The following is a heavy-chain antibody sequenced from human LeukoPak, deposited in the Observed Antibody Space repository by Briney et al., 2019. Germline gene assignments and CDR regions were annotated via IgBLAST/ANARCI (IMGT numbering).Heavy chain of an antibody. D-gene: IGHD2-8*01. CDR1: GFTFSSYA. CDR3: AKDTSIGKYCTNGVCSPFDY. CDR2: ISDSGDYT. V-gene: IGHV3-23*01. J-gene: IGHJ4*02. Sequence: GGPLRLSCAGSGFTFSSYARLWVRQAPGQGLECGSAISDSGDYTSYADSVRGRFTISRDNYRNTLYLQMISLRPEDTAVYYCAKDTSIGKYCTNGVCSPFDYWGQGTLVTVSS.